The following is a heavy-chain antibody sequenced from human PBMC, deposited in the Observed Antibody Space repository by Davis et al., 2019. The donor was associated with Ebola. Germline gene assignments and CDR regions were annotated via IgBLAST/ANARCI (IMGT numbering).Heavy chain of an antibody. CDR1: GGSISSGDYS. J-gene: IGHJ4*02. D-gene: IGHD3-22*01. Sequence: SETLSLTCTVSGGSISSGDYSWSWIRQPPGKGLEWIGEIYHSGSTNYNPSLKSRVTISLDKSKNQFSLKLTSVTAADTAVYYCARDYYDSNGYLYYFDHWGQGTLITVSS. CDR3: ARDYYDSNGYLYYFDH. CDR2: IYHSGST. V-gene: IGHV4-30-2*01.